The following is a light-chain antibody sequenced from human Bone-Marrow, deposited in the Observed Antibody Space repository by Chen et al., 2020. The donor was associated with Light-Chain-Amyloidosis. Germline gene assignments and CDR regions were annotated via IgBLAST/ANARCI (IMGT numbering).Light chain of an antibody. CDR3: GTWDSSLSAVV. Sequence: QSVLTQPPSVSAAPGQKVTISCSGSSSNIGNNYVSWYQQLPGTAPKLLIYDNNKRPSVIPGRFSGSKSATSATLCITGLQTGDEADYYCGTWDSSLSAVVFGGGTKLTVL. V-gene: IGLV1-51*01. CDR1: SSNIGNNY. CDR2: DNN. J-gene: IGLJ2*01.